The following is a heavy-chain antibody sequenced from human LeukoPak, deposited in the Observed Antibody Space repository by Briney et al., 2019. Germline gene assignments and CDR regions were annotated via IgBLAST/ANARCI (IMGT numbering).Heavy chain of an antibody. D-gene: IGHD2-8*01. CDR1: GFTFGDYA. V-gene: IGHV3-49*04. CDR3: TTDGVAISHTFDY. Sequence: GGSLRLSCTASGFTFGDYAMNWVRQAPGKGLEWVGFIRSNAYGGTTEYAASVKGRFTISRDDSRGIAYLQVNSLKTEDTAVYYCTTDGVAISHTFDYWGQGALVTVSS. CDR2: IRSNAYGGTT. J-gene: IGHJ4*02.